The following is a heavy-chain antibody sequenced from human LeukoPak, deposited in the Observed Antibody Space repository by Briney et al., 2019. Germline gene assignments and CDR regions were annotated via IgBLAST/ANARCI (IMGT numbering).Heavy chain of an antibody. CDR3: AREPLGMDV. CDR2: ISTSSSDI. J-gene: IGHJ6*02. CDR1: GFTFSSYS. Sequence: GGSLRLSCAASGFTFSSYSMNWVRQAPGKGPEWVSTISTSSSDIYYADSVKGRFTISRDNAKNSLYLQMNSLRAEDTAVYYCAREPLGMDVWGQGTTVTVSS. V-gene: IGHV3-21*01.